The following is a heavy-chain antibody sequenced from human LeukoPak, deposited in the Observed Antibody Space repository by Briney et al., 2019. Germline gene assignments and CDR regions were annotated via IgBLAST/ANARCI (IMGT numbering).Heavy chain of an antibody. J-gene: IGHJ4*02. CDR1: GFPFIEYS. V-gene: IGHV3-48*01. Sequence: GGSLRLSCTASGFPFIEYSMNWVRQVPGKGLEWIAYIGIDSGNTKYADSVRGRFTISADKTKNSLYVQMNSLRVEDTAVCYCARDHNYAFDNWGQGTLVSVAS. CDR3: ARDHNYAFDN. D-gene: IGHD1-1*01. CDR2: IGIDSGNT.